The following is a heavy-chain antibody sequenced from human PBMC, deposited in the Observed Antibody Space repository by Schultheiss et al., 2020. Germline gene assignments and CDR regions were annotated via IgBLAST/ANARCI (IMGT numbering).Heavy chain of an antibody. V-gene: IGHV4-34*01. CDR2: INHSGST. CDR3: ARVRTYYYDSSGRYNWFDP. J-gene: IGHJ5*02. D-gene: IGHD3-22*01. Sequence: SETLSLTCAVYGGSFSGYYWSWIRQPPGKGLEWIGEINHSGSTYYNPSLQSRVTISVDRSKNQFSLKLSSVTAADTAVYYCARVRTYYYDSSGRYNWFDPWGQGTLVTVSS. CDR1: GGSFSGYY.